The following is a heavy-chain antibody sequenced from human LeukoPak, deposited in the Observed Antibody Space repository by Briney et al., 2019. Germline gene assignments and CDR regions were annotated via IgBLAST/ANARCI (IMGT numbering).Heavy chain of an antibody. CDR2: ISASGGAT. CDR1: GFTFSSYA. V-gene: IGHV3-23*01. J-gene: IGHJ2*01. Sequence: GGSLRLSCAASGFTFSSYAMNWVRQAPGKGLEWVSAISASGGATYYADSVKGRFTISRDNSKNTLYLQMNSLRADDTAVYYYAKETFGWYFDLWGRGTLVTVSS. D-gene: IGHD3-3*01. CDR3: AKETFGWYFDL.